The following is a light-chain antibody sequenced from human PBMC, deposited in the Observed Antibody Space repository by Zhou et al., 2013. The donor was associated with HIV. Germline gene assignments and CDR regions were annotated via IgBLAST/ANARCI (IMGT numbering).Light chain of an antibody. Sequence: DIQMTQSPSSLSASVGDRVTITCQASQDISIYLNWYQQKPGKAPKLLIYDASNLETGVPSRFSGSGSGTDFTFTISSLQPEDIATYYCQQYDNPLYTFGQGTKLEIK. V-gene: IGKV1-33*01. J-gene: IGKJ2*01. CDR3: QQYDNPLYT. CDR2: DAS. CDR1: QDISIY.